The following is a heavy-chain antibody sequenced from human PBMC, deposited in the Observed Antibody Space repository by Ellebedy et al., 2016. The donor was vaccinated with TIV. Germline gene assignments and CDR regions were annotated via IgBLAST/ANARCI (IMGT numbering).Heavy chain of an antibody. CDR1: GFSFSNYY. D-gene: IGHD3-10*01. J-gene: IGHJ4*02. Sequence: GGSLRLXXAASGFSFSNYYMSWVRQAPGEGLVWVSGIKGDGSRISYLDSVRGRFTISRDNANNTVYLQMNSLRAEDTAVYYCARAGSYLSEAVFYWGQGTLVTVSS. CDR3: ARAGSYLSEAVFY. CDR2: IKGDGSRI. V-gene: IGHV3-74*01.